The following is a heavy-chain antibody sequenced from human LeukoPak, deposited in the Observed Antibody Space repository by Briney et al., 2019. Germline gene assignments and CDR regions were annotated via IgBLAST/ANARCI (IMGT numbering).Heavy chain of an antibody. D-gene: IGHD6-13*01. CDR2: ISSSGTTR. J-gene: IGHJ4*02. V-gene: IGHV3-48*03. CDR3: AREPTYSSSWYTSCDY. Sequence: GGSLRLSCTASGFTFSNYEVNWVRQAPGKGLEWISYISSSGTTRYYAESVKGRFTISRDNAKNSLYLQMNSLRVEDTGVYYCAREPTYSSSWYTSCDYWGQGTLVTVSS. CDR1: GFTFSNYE.